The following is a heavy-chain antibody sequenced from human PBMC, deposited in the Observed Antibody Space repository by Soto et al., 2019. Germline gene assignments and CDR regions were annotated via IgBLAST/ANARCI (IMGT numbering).Heavy chain of an antibody. V-gene: IGHV3-30*18. D-gene: IGHD3-10*01. CDR1: GFTFSNYG. CDR3: AKDLMVRVASYYYGMDV. Sequence: GESLKISCAVSGFTFSNYGMHWVRQAPGKGLEWVAVLAYDGSNKYYAESVKGRFTISRDNPRNTLYLQMDSLRAEDTAVYYCAKDLMVRVASYYYGMDVWGQGTTVTVSS. CDR2: LAYDGSNK. J-gene: IGHJ6*02.